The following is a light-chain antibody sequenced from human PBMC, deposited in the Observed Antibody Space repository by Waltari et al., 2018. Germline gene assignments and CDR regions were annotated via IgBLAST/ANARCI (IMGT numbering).Light chain of an antibody. Sequence: QSALTQPPSAAGSPGQSVTISCTGTSRDVGGYNYVSWYQQHPGKAPKLLIYEVNKRPSGVPDRFSGSKSGNTASLTISGLQAEDEADYYCSSYTSSSILVVFGGGTKLTVL. J-gene: IGLJ2*01. CDR1: SRDVGGYNY. CDR3: SSYTSSSILVV. CDR2: EVN. V-gene: IGLV2-8*01.